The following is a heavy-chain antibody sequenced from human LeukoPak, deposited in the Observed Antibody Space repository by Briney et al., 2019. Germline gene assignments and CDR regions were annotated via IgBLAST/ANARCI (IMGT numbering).Heavy chain of an antibody. J-gene: IGHJ5*02. Sequence: SETLFLTCTVSGGSISTYYWSWIRQPPGKGLEWIGYIYYIGNTNYNPSLKSRVTISVDTSKNQFSLKLSSVTAADTAVYYCARCLGDRGATNWFDPWGQGTLVTVSS. V-gene: IGHV4-59*01. CDR1: GGSISTYY. D-gene: IGHD3-10*01. CDR2: IYYIGNT. CDR3: ARCLGDRGATNWFDP.